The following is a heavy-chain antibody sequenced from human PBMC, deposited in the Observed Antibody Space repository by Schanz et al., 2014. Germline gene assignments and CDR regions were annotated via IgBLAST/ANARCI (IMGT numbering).Heavy chain of an antibody. V-gene: IGHV3-21*04. CDR1: GFTFSSYS. D-gene: IGHD2-15*01. Sequence: EQLVESGGGLVKPGGSLRLSCAASGFTFSSYSMNWVRQAPGKGLEWVSSISSSSSYIYYADSVKGRFTISRDNAKNSLYLQMNSLRAEDTAVFYCAKGMGYCSGGTCYDYYYYGLDVWGQGTTVTVSS. CDR2: ISSSSSYI. CDR3: AKGMGYCSGGTCYDYYYYGLDV. J-gene: IGHJ6*02.